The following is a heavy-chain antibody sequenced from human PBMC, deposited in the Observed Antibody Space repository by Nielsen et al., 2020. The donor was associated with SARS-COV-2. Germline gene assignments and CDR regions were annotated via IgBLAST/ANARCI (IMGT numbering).Heavy chain of an antibody. V-gene: IGHV1-18*01. Sequence: ASVKVSCKASGYTFTSYGISWVRQAPGQGLEWMGWISAYNGNTNYAQKLQGRVTMTTDTSTSTAYMELRSLRSDDTAVYYCAREAAAGTGKRHYYYYGMDVWGQGTTVTVSS. CDR1: GYTFTSYG. CDR2: ISAYNGNT. D-gene: IGHD6-13*01. CDR3: AREAAAGTGKRHYYYYGMDV. J-gene: IGHJ6*02.